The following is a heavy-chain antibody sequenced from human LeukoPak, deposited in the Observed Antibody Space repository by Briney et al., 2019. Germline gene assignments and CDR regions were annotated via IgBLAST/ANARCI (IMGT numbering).Heavy chain of an antibody. CDR2: ISSSGSTI. J-gene: IGHJ4*02. D-gene: IGHD4-17*01. V-gene: IGHV3-48*03. CDR3: ARCHYGHYDSRLWDY. Sequence: GGSLRLSCAASGFTFSSYEMNWVRQAPGKGLEWVSYISSSGSTIYYAHSVKRRFTIYTDNAKISLYLQTNSLRAEDTAVYYCARCHYGHYDSRLWDYWGQGTLVTVSS. CDR1: GFTFSSYE.